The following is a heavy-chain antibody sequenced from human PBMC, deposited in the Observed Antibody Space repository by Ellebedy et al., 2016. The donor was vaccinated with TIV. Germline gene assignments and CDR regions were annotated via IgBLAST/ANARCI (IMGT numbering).Heavy chain of an antibody. Sequence: SQTLSLTCAISGDSVSRNSVAWNWIRQSTSRGLEWLGRTYYRSKWFYDYAVSVKSRITINPDTSKNQFPLQLNSVTPEDTAVYYCARGFYIDCPACMDVWGQGTTVTVSS. D-gene: IGHD3-9*01. CDR1: GDSVSRNSVA. V-gene: IGHV6-1*01. CDR3: ARGFYIDCPACMDV. J-gene: IGHJ6*02. CDR2: TYYRSKWFY.